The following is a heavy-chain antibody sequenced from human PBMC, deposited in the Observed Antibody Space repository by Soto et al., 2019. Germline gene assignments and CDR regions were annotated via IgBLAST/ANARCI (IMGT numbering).Heavy chain of an antibody. J-gene: IGHJ3*02. D-gene: IGHD2-15*01. CDR2: IYYSGST. V-gene: IGHV4-59*08. CDR3: ARQESCSGGSCTDAFDI. Sequence: PSETLSLTCTVSGGSISSYYWSWIRQPPGKGLEWIGYIYYSGSTNYNPSLKSRVTISVDTSKNQFSLKLSSVTAADTAVYYCARQESCSGGSCTDAFDIWGQGTMVTVSS. CDR1: GGSISSYY.